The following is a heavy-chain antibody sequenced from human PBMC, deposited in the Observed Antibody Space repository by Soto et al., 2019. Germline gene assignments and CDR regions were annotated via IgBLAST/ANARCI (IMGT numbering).Heavy chain of an antibody. CDR3: ARHSKRRGACDI. CDR2: VNHAGST. D-gene: IGHD4-4*01. J-gene: IGHJ3*02. Sequence: PSETLSLTCAVYSGSFSVYYWNWIRQSPGKGLEWIGEVNHAGSTNYNPSLKSRVTISVDSSKNQFSLKLSSVTAADTAVYFCARHSKRRGACDIWGQATMVTVSS. V-gene: IGHV4-34*01. CDR1: SGSFSVYY.